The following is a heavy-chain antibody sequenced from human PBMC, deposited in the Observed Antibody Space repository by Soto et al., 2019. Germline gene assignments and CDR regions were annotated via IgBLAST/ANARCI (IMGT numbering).Heavy chain of an antibody. CDR2: ISGSGGST. CDR3: AKGVGITMIVVVMLDAFDI. J-gene: IGHJ3*02. CDR1: GFTFSSYA. V-gene: IGHV3-23*01. Sequence: PGGSLRLSCAASGFTFSSYAMSWVRQAPGKGLEWVSAISGSGGSTYYADSVKGRFTISRDNSKNTLYLQMNSLRAEDTAVYYCAKGVGITMIVVVMLDAFDIWGQGTMVTVSS. D-gene: IGHD3-22*01.